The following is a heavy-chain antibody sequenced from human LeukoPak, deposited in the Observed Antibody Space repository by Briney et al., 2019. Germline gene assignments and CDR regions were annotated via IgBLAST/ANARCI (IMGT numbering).Heavy chain of an antibody. D-gene: IGHD3-10*01. CDR2: ISSSGSNI. V-gene: IGHV3-48*03. CDR3: ARDFGVRLWFGEFINYYGMDV. Sequence: GGSLRLSCAASGFTFSSYEMNWVRQAPGKGLEWVSYISSSGSNIYYADSVKGRFTISRDNAKNSLYLQMNSLRAEDTAVYYCARDFGVRLWFGEFINYYGMDVWGQGTTITVSS. CDR1: GFTFSSYE. J-gene: IGHJ6*02.